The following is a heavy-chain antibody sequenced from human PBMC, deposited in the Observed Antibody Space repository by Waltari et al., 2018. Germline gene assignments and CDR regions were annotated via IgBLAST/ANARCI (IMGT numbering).Heavy chain of an antibody. CDR2: IKQDGSEK. CDR3: ARDSGSAVL. Sequence: EVQLVESGGGLVQPGGSLRLSCAASGFTFSSYWMSWVRQAPGKGLEWVANIKQDGSEKYYVDSVKGRFTISRDDSKNSLYLQMNSLKTEDTAVYYCARDSGSAVLWGQGTLVTVSS. J-gene: IGHJ4*02. V-gene: IGHV3-7*03. CDR1: GFTFSSYW.